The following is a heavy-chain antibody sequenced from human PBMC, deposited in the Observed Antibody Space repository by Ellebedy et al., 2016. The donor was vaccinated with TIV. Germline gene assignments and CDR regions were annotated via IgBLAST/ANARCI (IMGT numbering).Heavy chain of an antibody. V-gene: IGHV3-23*01. CDR3: AHIGVIGKWYYDV. Sequence: GESLKISXVASGFSFSTSGMSWVRRAPGKGPEWVSSISASGGETFYVDSVKGRFTISRDNSKNTLYLQLNSLRGEDSAVYHCAHIGVIGKWYYDVWGRGTLVTVSS. CDR1: GFSFSTSG. J-gene: IGHJ2*01. D-gene: IGHD6-19*01. CDR2: ISASGGET.